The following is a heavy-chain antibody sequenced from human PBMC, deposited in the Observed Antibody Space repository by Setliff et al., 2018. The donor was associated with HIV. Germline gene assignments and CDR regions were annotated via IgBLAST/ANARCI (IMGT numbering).Heavy chain of an antibody. D-gene: IGHD5-12*01. CDR1: GGSITNSNYY. Sequence: SETLSLTCTVSGGSITNSNYYWGWFRQPPGKGLEWIGAIYYTENTYYNPSLKSRVTMSVDTSKNQFSLKLRSVTAADTAVYFCATLRWLRSKHSDYWVQGILVTVSS. V-gene: IGHV4-39*01. CDR2: IYYTENT. CDR3: ATLRWLRSKHSDY. J-gene: IGHJ4*01.